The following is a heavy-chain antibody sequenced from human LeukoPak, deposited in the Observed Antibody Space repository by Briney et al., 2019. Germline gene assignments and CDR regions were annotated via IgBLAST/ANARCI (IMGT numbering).Heavy chain of an antibody. V-gene: IGHV4-39*01. Sequence: PSETLSLTCTVSGGSISSSSYYWGWIRQPPGKGLEWIGSIYYSGSTYYNPSLKSRVTISVDTSKNQFSLKLSSVTAADTAVYYCARARIAAAVTGYWFDPWGQGTLVTVSS. CDR3: ARARIAAAVTGYWFDP. D-gene: IGHD6-13*01. CDR1: GGSISSSSYY. CDR2: IYYSGST. J-gene: IGHJ5*02.